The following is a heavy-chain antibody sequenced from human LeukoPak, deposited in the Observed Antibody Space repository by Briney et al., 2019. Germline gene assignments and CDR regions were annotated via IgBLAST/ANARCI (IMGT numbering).Heavy chain of an antibody. V-gene: IGHV3-64*01. CDR3: ARDFYSSGWYSDAFDI. D-gene: IGHD6-19*01. CDR2: ISSNGGST. Sequence: GGSLRLSCAASGFTFSSYAMHWVRQAPGKGLEYVSAISSNGGSTYYANSVKSRFTISRDNSKNTLYLQMGSLRAEDMAVYYCARDFYSSGWYSDAFDIWGQGTMVTVT. CDR1: GFTFSSYA. J-gene: IGHJ3*02.